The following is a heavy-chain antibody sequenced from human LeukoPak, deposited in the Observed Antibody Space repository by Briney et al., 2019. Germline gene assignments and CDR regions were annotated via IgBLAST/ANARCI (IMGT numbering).Heavy chain of an antibody. CDR3: AKDPRGYSYGSFEY. V-gene: IGHV3-30*18. J-gene: IGHJ4*02. Sequence: GRSLRLSCAASGFTFRNYGMHWVRQAPGKGLEWVAVISYDGSNKYYADSVKGRFTISRDNSKNTLYLRMNSLRAEDTAVYYCAKDPRGYSYGSFEYWGQGTLVTVSS. CDR2: ISYDGSNK. CDR1: GFTFRNYG. D-gene: IGHD5-18*01.